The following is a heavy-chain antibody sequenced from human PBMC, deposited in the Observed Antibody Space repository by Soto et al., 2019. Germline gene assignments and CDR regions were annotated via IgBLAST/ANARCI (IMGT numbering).Heavy chain of an antibody. Sequence: PVGSLRLSCAASGFTFGSYAMSWVRQAPGKGLEWVSAISGSGGSTYYADSVKGRFTISRDNSKNTLYLQMNSLRAEDTAVYYCARDITMIVVVITNPLFDYWGQGTLVTVSS. D-gene: IGHD3-22*01. CDR1: GFTFGSYA. CDR2: ISGSGGST. V-gene: IGHV3-23*01. CDR3: ARDITMIVVVITNPLFDY. J-gene: IGHJ4*02.